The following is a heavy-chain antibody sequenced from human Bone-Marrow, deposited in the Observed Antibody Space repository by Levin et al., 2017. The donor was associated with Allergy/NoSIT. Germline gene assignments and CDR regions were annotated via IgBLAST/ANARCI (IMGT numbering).Heavy chain of an antibody. CDR1: GFIFGSYA. V-gene: IGHV3-23*01. J-gene: IGHJ4*02. Sequence: GESLKISCSASGFIFGSYAMSWVRQAPGKGLEWISSMTGTGGTVYYADSVKGRFTISRDNSKSTLYLQMNALGAEDTARYYCAKRQYSIATHPFDFWGQGTLVTVSS. CDR2: MTGTGGTV. CDR3: AKRQYSIATHPFDF. D-gene: IGHD6-6*01.